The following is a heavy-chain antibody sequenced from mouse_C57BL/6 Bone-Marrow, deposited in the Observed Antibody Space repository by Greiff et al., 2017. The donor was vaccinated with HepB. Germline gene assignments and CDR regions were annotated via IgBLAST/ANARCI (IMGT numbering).Heavy chain of an antibody. V-gene: IGHV14-4*01. D-gene: IGHD2-1*01. Sequence: VQLQQSGAELVRPGASVKLSCTASGFNIKDDYMPWVKQRPEQGLEWIGWFDPENGDTAYASKFQGKATITADTSSNTAYLQLSSLTSEDTAVYYCTTYYGNYWFAYWGQGTLVTVSA. CDR3: TTYYGNYWFAY. CDR2: FDPENGDT. J-gene: IGHJ3*01. CDR1: GFNIKDDY.